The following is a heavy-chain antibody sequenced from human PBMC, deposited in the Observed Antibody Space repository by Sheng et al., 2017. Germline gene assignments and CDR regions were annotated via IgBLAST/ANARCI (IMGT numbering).Heavy chain of an antibody. CDR1: GGTFSSYA. CDR2: IIPILGIA. D-gene: IGHD7-27*01. V-gene: IGHV1-69*04. J-gene: IGHJ2*01. CDR3: ARDHGAWLTGHHPDWYFDL. Sequence: QVQLVQSGAEVKKPGSSVKVSCKASGGTFSSYAISWVRQAPGQGLEWMGGIIPILGIANYAQKFQGRVTITADKSTSTAYMELSSLRSEDTAVYYCARDHGAWLTGHHPDWYFDLWGRGTLVTVSS.